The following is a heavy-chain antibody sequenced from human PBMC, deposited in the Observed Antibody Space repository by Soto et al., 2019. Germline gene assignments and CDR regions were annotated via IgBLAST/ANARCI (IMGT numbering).Heavy chain of an antibody. V-gene: IGHV4-59*01. CDR2: IFHSGNA. D-gene: IGHD2-15*01. J-gene: IGHJ4*01. CDR1: GGSMRNVY. Sequence: SETLSLTCTVSGGSMRNVYWSWIRQPPGKRLEWIGFIFHSGNAKYNPSLKGRVTISIDTSKSQFSLSLDSVTAADTAVYFCARAHAPTLPFDYWGLGTLVTVS. CDR3: ARAHAPTLPFDY.